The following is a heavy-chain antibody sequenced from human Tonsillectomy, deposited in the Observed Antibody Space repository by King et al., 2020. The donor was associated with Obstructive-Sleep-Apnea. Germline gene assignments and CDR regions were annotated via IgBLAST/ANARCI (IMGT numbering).Heavy chain of an antibody. CDR2: INHSGST. J-gene: IGHJ5*02. Sequence: VQLQQWGAGLLKPSETLSLTCAVYGGSFSGYYWSWIRQPPGKGLEWIGVINHSGSTNSNPSLKSRVTITVDTSQNQFSLKLSSVTAADTAVYYCARSGSYSQDWFDPWGQGTLVTVSS. D-gene: IGHD1-26*01. CDR3: ARSGSYSQDWFDP. V-gene: IGHV4-34*01. CDR1: GGSFSGYY.